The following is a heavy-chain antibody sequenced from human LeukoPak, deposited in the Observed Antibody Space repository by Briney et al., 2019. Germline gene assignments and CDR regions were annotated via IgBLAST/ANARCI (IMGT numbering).Heavy chain of an antibody. CDR1: GGSFSGYY. CDR3: ARSIVATTFDY. J-gene: IGHJ4*02. CDR2: INHSGST. V-gene: IGHV4-34*01. Sequence: ASETLSLTCAAYGGSFSGYYWSWIRQPPGKGLEWIGEINHSGSTNYNPSLKSRVTISVDTSKNQFSLKLSSVTAADTAVYYCARSIVATTFDYWGQGTLVTVSS. D-gene: IGHD5-12*01.